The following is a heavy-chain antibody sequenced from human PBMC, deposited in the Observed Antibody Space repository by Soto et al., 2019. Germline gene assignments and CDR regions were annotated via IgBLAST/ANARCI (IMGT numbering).Heavy chain of an antibody. J-gene: IGHJ6*02. CDR1: GYTFTSYY. Sequence: ASVKVSCKASGYTFTSYYMHWVRQAPGQGLERMGIINPSGGSTSYAQKFQGRVTMTRDTSTSTVYMELSSLRSEDTAVYYCARDTYYYDSSGYYTYYYYYGMDVWGQGTTVTVSS. D-gene: IGHD3-22*01. CDR2: INPSGGST. V-gene: IGHV1-46*01. CDR3: ARDTYYYDSSGYYTYYYYYGMDV.